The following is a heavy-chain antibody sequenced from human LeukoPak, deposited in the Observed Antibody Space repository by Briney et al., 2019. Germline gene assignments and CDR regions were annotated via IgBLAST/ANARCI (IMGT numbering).Heavy chain of an antibody. CDR2: IYYSGST. Sequence: SETLSLTCTVSGGSISSYYWSWIRQPPGKGLEWIGYIYYSGSTNYNPSLKSRVTISVDTSKNQFSLKLSSVTAADTAVYYCARDRYGDLDYWGQGTLVTVSS. V-gene: IGHV4-59*12. CDR1: GGSISSYY. J-gene: IGHJ4*02. CDR3: ARDRYGDLDY. D-gene: IGHD4-17*01.